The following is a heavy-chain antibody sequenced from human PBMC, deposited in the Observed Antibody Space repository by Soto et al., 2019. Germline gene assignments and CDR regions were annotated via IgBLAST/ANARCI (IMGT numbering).Heavy chain of an antibody. V-gene: IGHV4-61*01. J-gene: IGHJ5*02. CDR1: GGSISSSSYY. D-gene: IGHD5-18*01. Sequence: SETLSLTCTVSGGSISSSSYYWSWIRQPPGKGLEWIGYIYYSGSTNYNPSLKSRVTISVDTSKNQFSLKLSSVTAADTAVYYCARGGDTDGSSYGPHWFDPWGQGTLVTVSS. CDR2: IYYSGST. CDR3: ARGGDTDGSSYGPHWFDP.